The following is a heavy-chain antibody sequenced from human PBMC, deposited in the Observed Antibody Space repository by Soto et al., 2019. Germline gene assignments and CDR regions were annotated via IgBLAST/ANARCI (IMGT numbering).Heavy chain of an antibody. V-gene: IGHV5-10-1*01. CDR2: IDPSDSYT. Sequence: PRESLKISCKGSGYSFTSYWISWVRQMPGKGLEWMGRIDPSDSYTNYSPSFQGHVTISADKSISTAYLQWSSLKASDTAMYYCARLTRNDFWSGYYLNYYYGMDVWGQGTTVTVSS. D-gene: IGHD3-3*01. J-gene: IGHJ6*02. CDR1: GYSFTSYW. CDR3: ARLTRNDFWSGYYLNYYYGMDV.